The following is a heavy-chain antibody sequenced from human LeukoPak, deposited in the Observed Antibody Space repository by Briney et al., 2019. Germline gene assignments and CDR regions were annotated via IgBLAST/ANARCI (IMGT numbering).Heavy chain of an antibody. CDR3: AKPLATSVNWFDP. CDR2: ISGSGGST. V-gene: IGHV3-23*01. D-gene: IGHD4-17*01. J-gene: IGHJ5*02. CDR1: GFTFNNYT. Sequence: GGSLRLSCAASGFTFNNYTMSWVRQAPGKGLEWVSAISGSGGSTYYADSVKGRFTISRDNSKNTLSLQMNSLRAEDTAVYYCAKPLATSVNWFDPWGQGTQVTVSS.